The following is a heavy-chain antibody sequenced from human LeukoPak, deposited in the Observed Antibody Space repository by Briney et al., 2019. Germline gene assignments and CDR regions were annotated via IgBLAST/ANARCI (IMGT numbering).Heavy chain of an antibody. CDR3: ARDPYSGSYGNYYYYFMDV. J-gene: IGHJ6*03. CDR2: ITSGSSYI. V-gene: IGHV3-21*01. D-gene: IGHD1-26*01. Sequence: PGGSLRLSCAASGFTFSHFEMNWVRQAPGKGLEWVSSITSGSSYIYYADSVKGRFTISRDNAKNSLCLQMNSLRAEDTAVYYCARDPYSGSYGNYYYYFMDVWGKGTTVTISS. CDR1: GFTFSHFE.